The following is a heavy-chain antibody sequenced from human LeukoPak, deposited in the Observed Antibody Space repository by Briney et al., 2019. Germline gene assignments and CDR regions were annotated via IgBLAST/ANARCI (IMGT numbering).Heavy chain of an antibody. V-gene: IGHV3-23*01. CDR2: ISASGDIT. CDR3: AKGTLGGGSGSYYSHY. Sequence: GGSLRLSCAASGFTFSSYAMTWVRQAPGKGLEWVSGISASGDITYYADSVKGRFTISRDNSKNTLFLQINSLRAEDTAVYYCAKGTLGGGSGSYYSHYWGQGTLVTVSA. D-gene: IGHD3-10*01. CDR1: GFTFSSYA. J-gene: IGHJ4*02.